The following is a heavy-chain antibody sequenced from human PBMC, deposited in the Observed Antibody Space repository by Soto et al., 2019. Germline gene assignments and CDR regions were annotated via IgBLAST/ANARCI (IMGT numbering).Heavy chain of an antibody. CDR1: GFTFSNFA. J-gene: IGHJ4*02. CDR3: AKGPPASIVYYFHY. V-gene: IGHV3-23*01. D-gene: IGHD3-16*02. CDR2: LSALDSA. Sequence: EMQLLESGGGFVQPGGSLRLSCVASGFTFSNFAMAWVRQAPGKGLEWVSSLSALDSAHHADSVKGRCSISRDNSKNTLSLQMNNLRVEDTAVYFCAKGPPASIVYYFHYWGQGTLVTVSS.